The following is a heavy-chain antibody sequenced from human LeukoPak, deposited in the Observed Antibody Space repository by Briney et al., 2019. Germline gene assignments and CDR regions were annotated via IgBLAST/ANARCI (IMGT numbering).Heavy chain of an antibody. CDR3: ARVGGVVVAANWEYYFDY. CDR2: ISAYNGNT. J-gene: IGHJ4*02. V-gene: IGHV1-18*01. CDR1: GYTFTSYG. D-gene: IGHD2-15*01. Sequence: ASVKVSCKASGYTFTSYGISWVRQAPGQGLEWMGWISAYNGNTNYAQKFQGRVTITADESTSTAYMELSSLRSEDTAVYCCARVGGVVVAANWEYYFDYWGQGTLVTVSS.